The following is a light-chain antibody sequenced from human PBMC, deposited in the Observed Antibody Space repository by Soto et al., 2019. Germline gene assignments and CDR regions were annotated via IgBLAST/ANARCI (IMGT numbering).Light chain of an antibody. CDR3: SSYTSSSIDYV. V-gene: IGLV2-14*01. CDR2: EVS. J-gene: IGLJ1*01. CDR1: SSDVCGYNY. Sequence: QSALTQPASVSGSPGQSITISCTGTSSDVCGYNYVSWYQQHPGKAPKLMIYEVSNRPSGVSNRFSGSKSGNTATLTISGLQAEDEADYYSSSYTSSSIDYVFGTGTKVTVL.